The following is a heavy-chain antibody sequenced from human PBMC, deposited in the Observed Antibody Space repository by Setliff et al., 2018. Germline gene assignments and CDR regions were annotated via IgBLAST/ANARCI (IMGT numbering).Heavy chain of an antibody. CDR2: ISWDGSST. V-gene: IGHV3-43D*04. Sequence: GESLTISCVGSGFNFDEFAMHWVRQAPGKGLEWVSFISWDGSSTSYADSVTGRFTISRDNSKVSLFLEMNSLTTEDTALYYCTKDRSDSGYAGFDYWGQGTLVTVSS. CDR1: GFNFDEFA. CDR3: TKDRSDSGYAGFDY. D-gene: IGHD5-12*01. J-gene: IGHJ4*02.